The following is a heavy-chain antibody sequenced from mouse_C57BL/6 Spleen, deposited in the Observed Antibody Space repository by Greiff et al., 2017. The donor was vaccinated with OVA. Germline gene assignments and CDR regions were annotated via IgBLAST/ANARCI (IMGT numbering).Heavy chain of an antibody. Sequence: VQLVESGAELVKPGASVKISCKASGYAFSSYWMNWVKQRPGKGLEWIGQIYPGDGDTNYNGKFKGKATLTADKSSNSAYMQLSSLTSEYSAVSIYERKDYDSSDLDYWGQGTTLAVSS. CDR3: ERKDYDSSDLDY. D-gene: IGHD1-1*01. J-gene: IGHJ2*01. CDR1: GYAFSSYW. CDR2: IYPGDGDT. V-gene: IGHV1-80*01.